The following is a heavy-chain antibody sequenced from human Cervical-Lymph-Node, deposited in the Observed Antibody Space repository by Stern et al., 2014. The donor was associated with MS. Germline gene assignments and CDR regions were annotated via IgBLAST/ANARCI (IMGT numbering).Heavy chain of an antibody. CDR2: IWYDGSNK. Sequence: DQLVESGGGVVQPGRSLRLSCAASGFTFSSYGMYWVRQAPGKGLEWVAVIWYDGSNKYYADSVKGRFTISRDNSKNTLYLQMKSLRAEDTAVYYCARDGYCSGGSCYSYFDYWGQGTLGTVS. J-gene: IGHJ4*02. V-gene: IGHV3-33*01. D-gene: IGHD2-15*01. CDR1: GFTFSSYG. CDR3: ARDGYCSGGSCYSYFDY.